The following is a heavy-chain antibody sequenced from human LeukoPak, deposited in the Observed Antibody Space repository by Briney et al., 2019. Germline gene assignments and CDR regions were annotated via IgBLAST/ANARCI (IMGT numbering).Heavy chain of an antibody. Sequence: SETLSLTCAVYGGSFSGYYWSWIRQPPGKGLEWIGEINHSGSTNYNPSLKSRVTISVDTSKNQFSLKLSSVTAADTAVYYCARDMSNYDILTGYYRDPHAFDIWGQGTMVTVSS. CDR2: INHSGST. CDR1: GGSFSGYY. V-gene: IGHV4-34*01. CDR3: ARDMSNYDILTGYYRDPHAFDI. D-gene: IGHD3-9*01. J-gene: IGHJ3*02.